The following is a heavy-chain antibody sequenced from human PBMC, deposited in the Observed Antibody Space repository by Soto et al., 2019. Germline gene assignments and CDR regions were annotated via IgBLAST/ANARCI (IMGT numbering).Heavy chain of an antibody. J-gene: IGHJ2*01. CDR3: AKEISPKAGKWYFDL. CDR2: ISSNGVNT. Sequence: GGPLRVSCGVSGLTFGSYAMHWVRKTPGKRLEYVSSISSNGVNTYYTDSAKGRFTISRDNSKNTLYLQMNSLRDDDTAVYHCAKEISPKAGKWYFDLWGRGTLVTVSS. CDR1: GLTFGSYA. D-gene: IGHD6-19*01. V-gene: IGHV3-64*04.